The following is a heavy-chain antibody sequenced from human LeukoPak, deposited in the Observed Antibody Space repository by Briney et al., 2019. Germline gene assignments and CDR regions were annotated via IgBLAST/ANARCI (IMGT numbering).Heavy chain of an antibody. CDR2: IYYSGST. J-gene: IGHJ4*02. CDR1: GGSISSSSYY. Sequence: TPSETLSLTCTVSGGSISSSSYYWSWIRQPPGKGLEWIGYIYYSGSTNYNPSLKSRVTISVDTSKNQFSLKLSSVTAADTAVYYCARSTSAARLIYFDYWGQGTLVTVSS. V-gene: IGHV4-61*01. D-gene: IGHD6-6*01. CDR3: ARSTSAARLIYFDY.